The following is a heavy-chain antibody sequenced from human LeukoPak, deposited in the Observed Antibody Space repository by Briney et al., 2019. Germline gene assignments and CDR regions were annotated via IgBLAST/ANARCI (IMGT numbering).Heavy chain of an antibody. V-gene: IGHV4-34*01. Sequence: SETLSLTCSVSGDSIRSYYWSWIRQPPGKGLEWIGEINHSGSTNYNPSLKSRVTISVDTSKNQFSLKLSSVTAADTAVYYCAVRYYDFWSGYFLPDHWGQGTLVTVSS. D-gene: IGHD3-3*01. CDR1: GDSIRSYY. CDR3: AVRYYDFWSGYFLPDH. J-gene: IGHJ4*02. CDR2: INHSGST.